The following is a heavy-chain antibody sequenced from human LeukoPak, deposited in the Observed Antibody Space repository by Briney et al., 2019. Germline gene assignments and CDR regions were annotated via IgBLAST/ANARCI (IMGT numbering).Heavy chain of an antibody. CDR1: GGSVTSNNFH. D-gene: IGHD6-19*01. V-gene: IGHV4-39*07. J-gene: IGHJ3*02. Sequence: PSETLSLTCNVSGGSVTSNNFHWGWIRQPPGKGLEWIGIIYNIRTTSYSPSLKSRVTISVDTSKNQFSLKMTSMTAADTAMYYCASSAVAGKGNAFDIWGQGTMVTVSS. CDR2: IYNIRTT. CDR3: ASSAVAGKGNAFDI.